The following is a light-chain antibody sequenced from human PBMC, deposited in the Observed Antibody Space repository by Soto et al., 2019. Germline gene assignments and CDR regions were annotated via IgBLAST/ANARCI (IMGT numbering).Light chain of an antibody. V-gene: IGKV3-11*01. J-gene: IGKJ5*01. CDR1: QSVSSY. CDR3: QQRSNWRIT. Sequence: EIVLTQSPATLSLSPGARAPLSCRASQSVSSYLAWYQQKPGQAPRLLIYDASNRATGIPARFSGSGSGTDFTLTISSLEPEDFAVYYCQQRSNWRITFGQGTRLEIK. CDR2: DAS.